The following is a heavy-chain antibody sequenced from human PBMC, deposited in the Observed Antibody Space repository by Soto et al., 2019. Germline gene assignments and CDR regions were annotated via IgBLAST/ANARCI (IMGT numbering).Heavy chain of an antibody. CDR2: FNPANQNT. V-gene: IGHV1-18*01. CDR1: GYTFSNYG. Sequence: QVQLVQSGTEVKRPGDSVKVSCKASGYTFSNYGVRWMRQAPGQGLEWVGWFNPANQNTNYEQKFHDRVSMTADTSTSTAYMELRVLRSDDTAGYDCARVKFGDPFDFWGQGTLVTVSS. J-gene: IGHJ4*02. CDR3: ARVKFGDPFDF. D-gene: IGHD2-21*02.